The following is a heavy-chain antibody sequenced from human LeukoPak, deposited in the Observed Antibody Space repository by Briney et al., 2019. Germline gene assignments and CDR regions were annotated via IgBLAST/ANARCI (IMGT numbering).Heavy chain of an antibody. V-gene: IGHV4-34*01. J-gene: IGHJ4*02. CDR1: GGSFSGYY. D-gene: IGHD6-13*01. CDR3: ARGVDGSSWYSDY. CDR2: INHSGST. Sequence: PSETLSLTCAVYGGSFSGYYWSWIRQPPGKGLEWIGEINHSGSTNYNPSLKSRVTISVDTSKNQFSLKLSSVTAADTAVYYCARGVDGSSWYSDYWGQGTLVTVSS.